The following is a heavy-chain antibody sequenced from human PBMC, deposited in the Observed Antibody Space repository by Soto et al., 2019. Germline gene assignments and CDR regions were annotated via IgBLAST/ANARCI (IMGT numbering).Heavy chain of an antibody. J-gene: IGHJ6*02. V-gene: IGHV3-43D*04. CDR3: AKDIKISGSYYYYYGMDV. CDR2: ISWDGGST. CDR1: GFTFDDYA. Sequence: SLRLSCAASGFTFDDYAMHWVRQAPGKGLEWVSLISWDGGSTYYADSVKGRFTISRDNSKNSLYLQMNSLRAEDTALYYCAKDIKISGSYYYYYGMDVWGQGTTVTVSS. D-gene: IGHD1-26*01.